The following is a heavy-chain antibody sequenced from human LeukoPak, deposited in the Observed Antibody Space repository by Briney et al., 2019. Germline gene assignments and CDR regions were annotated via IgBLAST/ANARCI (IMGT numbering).Heavy chain of an antibody. CDR3: ARGLGYDSLFYYGMDV. D-gene: IGHD5-12*01. J-gene: IGHJ6*02. Sequence: PGRSLRLSCAASGFTFSNYAMNWVRQAPGKGLEWVAVISYHGSYKYYADSVQGRFTISRDNSKNTLYLQMDGLGPEDTAVYSCARGLGYDSLFYYGMDVWGQGTTVSVSS. V-gene: IGHV3-30-3*01. CDR2: ISYHGSYK. CDR1: GFTFSNYA.